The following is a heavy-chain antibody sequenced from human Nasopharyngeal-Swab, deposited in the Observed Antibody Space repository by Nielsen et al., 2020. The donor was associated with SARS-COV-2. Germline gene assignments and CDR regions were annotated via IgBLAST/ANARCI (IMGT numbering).Heavy chain of an antibody. CDR2: IYSGGST. D-gene: IGHD3-22*01. Sequence: VRQAPGKGPEWVSVIYSGGSTYSADSMKGRVTISRDNSKNTLYLQMNSLRAEDTAVYYCARGAHDSSGYFWDYWGQGTLVTVSS. J-gene: IGHJ4*02. V-gene: IGHV3-53*01. CDR3: ARGAHDSSGYFWDY.